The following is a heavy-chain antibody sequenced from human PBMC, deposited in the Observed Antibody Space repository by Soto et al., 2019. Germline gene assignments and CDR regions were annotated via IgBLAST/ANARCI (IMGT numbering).Heavy chain of an antibody. Sequence: QVQLVQSGAEVKKPGSSVKVSCKASGGTFSSYAISWVRQAPGQGLEWMGGIIPIFGTANYAQKCQGRVTITADESTSTAYMELSRLRSEDTAVYYCARGANYDSSGYYYAWYYYGMDVWGQGTTVNVSS. CDR1: GGTFSSYA. V-gene: IGHV1-69*01. J-gene: IGHJ6*02. CDR3: ARGANYDSSGYYYAWYYYGMDV. CDR2: IIPIFGTA. D-gene: IGHD3-22*01.